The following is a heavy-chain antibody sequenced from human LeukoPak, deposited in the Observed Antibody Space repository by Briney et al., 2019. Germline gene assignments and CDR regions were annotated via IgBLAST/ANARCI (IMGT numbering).Heavy chain of an antibody. D-gene: IGHD5-12*01. CDR1: GFTFSSYS. V-gene: IGHV3-21*01. CDR3: ARDRLDIVATIRAFDY. CDR2: ISRSGRYI. J-gene: IGHJ4*02. Sequence: GGSLGLSCAASGFTFSSYSMNWVRQAPGKGLEWVSSISRSGRYIYYADSVKGRFTISRDNAKNSLYLQMNSLRAEDTAVYYCARDRLDIVATIRAFDYWGQGTLVTVSS.